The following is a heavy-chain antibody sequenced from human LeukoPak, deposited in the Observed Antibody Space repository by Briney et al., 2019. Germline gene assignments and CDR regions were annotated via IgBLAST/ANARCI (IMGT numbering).Heavy chain of an antibody. D-gene: IGHD3-10*01. CDR1: GYTFTSYA. CDR3: AREFHYGSGSYYPFDY. Sequence: ASVKVSCKASGYTFTSYAMHWVRRAPGQRLEWMGWINAGNGNTKYSQKFQGRVTITRDTSASTAYMELSSLRSEDTAVYYCAREFHYGSGSYYPFDYWGQGTLVTVSS. CDR2: INAGNGNT. V-gene: IGHV1-3*01. J-gene: IGHJ4*02.